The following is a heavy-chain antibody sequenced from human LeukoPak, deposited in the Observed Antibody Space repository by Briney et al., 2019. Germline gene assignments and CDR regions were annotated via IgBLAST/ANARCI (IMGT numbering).Heavy chain of an antibody. CDR3: ARDRGIEVVPASVSDQ. J-gene: IGHJ4*02. V-gene: IGHV1-18*01. D-gene: IGHD2-2*01. CDR2: ISGHNGNT. CDR1: GYTFSNYG. Sequence: ASVKVSCKASGYTFSNYGLSWVRRAPGQGLEWMGWISGHNGNTRYAPKFQDGITMTTDTSTNIAYLELRSLRSDDTAVYYCARDRGIEVVPASVSDQWGQGCLVTVSS.